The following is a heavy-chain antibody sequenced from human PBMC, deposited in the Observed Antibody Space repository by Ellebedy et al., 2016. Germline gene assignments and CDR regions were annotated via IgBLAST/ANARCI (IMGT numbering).Heavy chain of an antibody. J-gene: IGHJ6*02. CDR2: INHSGST. Sequence: GSLRLXCAVYGGSFSGYYWSWIRQPPGKGLEWIGEINHSGSTNYNPSLKSRVTISVDTSKNQFSLKLSSVTAADTAVYYCARVSIAVALVYYYYYGMDVWGQGTTVTVSS. D-gene: IGHD6-19*01. CDR1: GGSFSGYY. V-gene: IGHV4-34*01. CDR3: ARVSIAVALVYYYYYGMDV.